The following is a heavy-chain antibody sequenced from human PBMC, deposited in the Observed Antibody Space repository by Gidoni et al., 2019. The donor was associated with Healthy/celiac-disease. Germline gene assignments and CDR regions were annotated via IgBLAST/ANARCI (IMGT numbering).Heavy chain of an antibody. CDR3: ARGDFVVVAAKPYYYYGMDV. Sequence: QVQLQQWGAGLLKPSETLSLTCAVYGGSFSGYYWSWIRQPPGKGLEWIGEINHSGSTNYNPSLKSRVTISVDTSKNQFSLKLSSVTAADTAVYYCARGDFVVVAAKPYYYYGMDVWGQGTTVTVSS. CDR2: INHSGST. CDR1: GGSFSGYY. V-gene: IGHV4-34*01. D-gene: IGHD2-15*01. J-gene: IGHJ6*02.